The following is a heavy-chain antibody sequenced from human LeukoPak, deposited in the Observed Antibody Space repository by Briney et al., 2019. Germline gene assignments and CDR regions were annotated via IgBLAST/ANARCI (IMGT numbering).Heavy chain of an antibody. Sequence: SQTLSLTCTVSGGSISSGSYYWSWIRQPAGKGLEWIGRIYTSGSTNYNPSLKSRVTISVDTSKNQFSLKLSSVIAADTAVYYCARSQYYYDSSGFSAFDIWGQGTMVTVSS. CDR1: GGSISSGSYY. CDR2: IYTSGST. D-gene: IGHD3-22*01. V-gene: IGHV4-61*02. CDR3: ARSQYYYDSSGFSAFDI. J-gene: IGHJ3*02.